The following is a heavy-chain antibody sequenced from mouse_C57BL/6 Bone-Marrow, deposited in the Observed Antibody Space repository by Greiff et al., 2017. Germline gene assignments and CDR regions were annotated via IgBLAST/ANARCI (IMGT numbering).Heavy chain of an antibody. CDR1: GYTFTDHT. CDR2: IYPRDGST. Sequence: QVPLQQSDAELVKPGASVKISCKVSGYTFTDHTIHWMKQRPEQGLEWIGYIYPRDGSTKYNEKFKGKATLTADKSSSTAYMQLNSLTSEDSAVYFCARKFAFHYYGSSYDYAMDYWGQGTSVTVSS. CDR3: ARKFAFHYYGSSYDYAMDY. J-gene: IGHJ4*01. D-gene: IGHD1-1*01. V-gene: IGHV1-78*01.